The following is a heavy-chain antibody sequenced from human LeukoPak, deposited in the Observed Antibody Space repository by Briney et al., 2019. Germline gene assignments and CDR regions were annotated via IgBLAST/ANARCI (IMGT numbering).Heavy chain of an antibody. D-gene: IGHD4-17*01. CDR2: ISRSSSSI. CDR3: AREANDYGDYVGGYFDL. CDR1: GFTFSSYS. J-gene: IGHJ2*01. Sequence: GGSLRLSCAASGFTFSSYSMNWVRQAPGKGLEWVSYISRSSSSIHYADSVKGRFTISRDNAKNSLYLQMSSLRAEDTAVYYCAREANDYGDYVGGYFDLWGRGTLVTVSS. V-gene: IGHV3-48*01.